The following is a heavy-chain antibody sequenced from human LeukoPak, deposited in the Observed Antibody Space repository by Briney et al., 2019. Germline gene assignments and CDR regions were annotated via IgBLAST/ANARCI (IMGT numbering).Heavy chain of an antibody. J-gene: IGHJ4*02. CDR3: ARDIYYDSSGYSYYFDY. CDR1: GGTFSSYA. CDR2: IIPIFGTA. D-gene: IGHD3-22*01. V-gene: IGHV1-69*13. Sequence: SVKVSCKASGGTFSSYAISWVRQAPGQGLEWMGGIIPIFGTANYAQKFQGRVTITADESTSTAYMELSSLRSEDTAVYYCARDIYYDSSGYSYYFDYWGQGTLVTVSS.